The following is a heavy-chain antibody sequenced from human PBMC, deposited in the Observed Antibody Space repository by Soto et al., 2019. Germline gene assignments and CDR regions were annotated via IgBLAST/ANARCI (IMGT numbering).Heavy chain of an antibody. Sequence: QVQLQQWGAGLLKPSETLSLTCAVYGGSVSGYYWSWIRQPPGKGLEWIGEINHSGSTNYNPSLKSRVTISLHTSKNQFSLKLSSVTAADTAVYYCAREGTIFGVVSGVDVWGQGTKVTVSS. CDR1: GGSVSGYY. V-gene: IGHV4-34*01. J-gene: IGHJ6*02. CDR3: AREGTIFGVVSGVDV. D-gene: IGHD3-3*01. CDR2: INHSGST.